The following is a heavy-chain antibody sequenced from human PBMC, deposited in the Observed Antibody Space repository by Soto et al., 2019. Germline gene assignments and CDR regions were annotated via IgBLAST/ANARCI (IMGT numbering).Heavy chain of an antibody. CDR2: IYPGDSDI. D-gene: IGHD3-10*01. CDR1: GYSFTSYW. CDR3: ARVGNTMVRGVIAEWAFGI. J-gene: IGHJ3*02. Sequence: GESLKISCKGSGYSFTSYWIGWVRQMPGKGLEWMGIIYPGDSDIRYSPSFQGQVTISADKSISTAYLQWSSLKASDTAMYYCARVGNTMVRGVIAEWAFGIWGQGTMVTVSS. V-gene: IGHV5-51*01.